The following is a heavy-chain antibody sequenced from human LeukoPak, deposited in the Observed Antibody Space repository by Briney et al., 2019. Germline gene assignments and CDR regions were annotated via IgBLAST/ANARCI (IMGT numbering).Heavy chain of an antibody. V-gene: IGHV4-4*07. Sequence: SETLSLSCTVSGGSISSYYWSWIRQPAGKGLEWIGRIYTSGSTNYNPSLKSRVTMSVDTSKNQFSLKLSSVTAADTAVYYCARDGDLRFTMVRGVIYDWGQGTLVTVSS. CDR3: ARDGDLRFTMVRGVIYD. CDR2: IYTSGST. J-gene: IGHJ4*02. D-gene: IGHD3-10*01. CDR1: GGSISSYY.